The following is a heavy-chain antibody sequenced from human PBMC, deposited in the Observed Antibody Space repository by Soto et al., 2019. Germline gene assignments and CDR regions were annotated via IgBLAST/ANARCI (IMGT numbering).Heavy chain of an antibody. J-gene: IGHJ4*02. CDR2: VKSKTDGGAT. Sequence: GSLRLSCTASGFTFYNTWMSWVRQAPGKGLEWVGRVKSKTDGGATDYTAPVKGRFTISRDDSQNTLYLQMNSLQTDDTAVYYWTTDRRSGYDPQFDFWGQGTLVTVSS. CDR3: TTDRRSGYDPQFDF. CDR1: GFTFYNTW. D-gene: IGHD5-12*01. V-gene: IGHV3-15*01.